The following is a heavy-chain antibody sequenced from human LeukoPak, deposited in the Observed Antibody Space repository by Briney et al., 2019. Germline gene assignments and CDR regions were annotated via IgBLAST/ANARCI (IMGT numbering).Heavy chain of an antibody. J-gene: IGHJ4*02. D-gene: IGHD6-19*01. V-gene: IGHV3-23*01. CDR2: ISGSGVST. CDR1: GFTFSSYG. CDR3: AKDLAVAEYYFDY. Sequence: GGSLRLSCAASGFTFSSYGMSWVRQAPGKGLEWVSSISGSGVSTYHADSVKGRFTISRDNSKNTPYLQMSSLRADDTAVYYCAKDLAVAEYYFDYWGQGTLVTVSS.